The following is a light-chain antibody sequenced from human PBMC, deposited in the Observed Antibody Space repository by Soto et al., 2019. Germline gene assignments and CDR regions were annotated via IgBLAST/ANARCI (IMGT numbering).Light chain of an antibody. CDR3: QSSDSSLRGVV. Sequence: QSVLTQPPSVSGAPGQRVTISCTGSSSNIGAGYDVHWYQQLPGTAPKLLIYGNSNRPSGVPDRFSGSKSGTSASLAITGLQAEDDADYYCQSSDSSLRGVVFGGGTKVTVL. V-gene: IGLV1-40*01. J-gene: IGLJ2*01. CDR2: GNS. CDR1: SSNIGAGYD.